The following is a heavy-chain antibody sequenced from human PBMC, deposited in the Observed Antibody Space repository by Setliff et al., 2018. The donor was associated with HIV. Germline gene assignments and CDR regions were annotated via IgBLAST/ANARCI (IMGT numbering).Heavy chain of an antibody. CDR3: ARAPPYSTGWGLDY. Sequence: RPSVKVSCKASGYIFTNYYVHWVRQAPGQGLEWMGIINPGGGTTSYPRKFRDKVTLTRDTSTSTVYMELTYLTSEDTAVYYCARAPPYSTGWGLDYWGQGTLVTVSS. J-gene: IGHJ4*02. CDR1: GYIFTNYY. V-gene: IGHV1-46*01. CDR2: INPGGGTT. D-gene: IGHD6-19*01.